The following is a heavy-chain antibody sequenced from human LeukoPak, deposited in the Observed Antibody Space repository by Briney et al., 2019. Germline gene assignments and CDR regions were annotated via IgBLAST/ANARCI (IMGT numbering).Heavy chain of an antibody. J-gene: IGHJ4*02. Sequence: GASVKVSCKASGGTFSSYAISWVRQAPGQGLEWMGGIIPIFGTANYAQKFQGRVTITADKSTSTAYMELSSLRSEDTAVYYCARMVYGSGANFDYWGQGTLVTVSS. V-gene: IGHV1-69*06. D-gene: IGHD3-10*01. CDR2: IIPIFGTA. CDR1: GGTFSSYA. CDR3: ARMVYGSGANFDY.